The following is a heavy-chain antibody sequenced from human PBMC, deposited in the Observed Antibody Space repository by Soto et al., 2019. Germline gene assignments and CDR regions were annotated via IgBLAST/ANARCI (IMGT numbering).Heavy chain of an antibody. CDR3: VREPWGFSGTWYDY. CDR2: INHDGSKT. V-gene: IGHV3-74*01. CDR1: KFSFSSYW. D-gene: IGHD6-13*01. Sequence: GGPLRLSCAASKFSFSSYWMHWVRQVPGKGPAWVSRINHDGSKTEYADSVKGRFTISRDNTKNTLYLQMNSLRVEDTAMYYCVREPWGFSGTWYDYWGQGTLVTV. J-gene: IGHJ4*02.